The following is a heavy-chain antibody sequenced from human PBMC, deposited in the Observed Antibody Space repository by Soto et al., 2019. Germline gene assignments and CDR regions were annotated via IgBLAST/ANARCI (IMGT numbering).Heavy chain of an antibody. Sequence: TLSLTFSVSVCSVNRGGYYWNWLRQHPGKGLEWIGYIYYSGSTFYNPSLKSRVSMSVDTSKNHFSLNLVSVTAADTAVYYCARTCSGGTCFFDYWGQGKLVTFS. CDR3: ARTCSGGTCFFDY. CDR1: VCSVNRGGYY. V-gene: IGHV4-31*03. D-gene: IGHD2-15*01. J-gene: IGHJ4*02. CDR2: IYYSGST.